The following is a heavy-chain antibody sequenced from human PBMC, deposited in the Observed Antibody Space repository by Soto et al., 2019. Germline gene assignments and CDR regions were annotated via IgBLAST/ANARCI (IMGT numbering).Heavy chain of an antibody. Sequence: QVQLVQSGAEVKKPGSSVKVSCKASGDTFSSYSLNWVRQAPGQGLEWMGWIIPMFGSTNYAQKFQGRVTITADRSTRTAXXVISSLXXXXXXXXXXAXAAPGQQLDMWGQGTLLTVSS. CDR1: GDTFSSYS. V-gene: IGHV1-69*14. D-gene: IGHD6-13*01. CDR3: AXAAPGQQLDM. J-gene: IGHJ4*02. CDR2: IIPMFGST.